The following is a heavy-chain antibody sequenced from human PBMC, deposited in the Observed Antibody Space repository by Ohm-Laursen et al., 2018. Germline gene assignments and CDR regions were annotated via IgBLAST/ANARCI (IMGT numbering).Heavy chain of an antibody. Sequence: SLRLSCAASGFTFSSQAMSWVRQAPGKGLEWVSTIRASGGSTYYADSVKGRFTISRDNSKNTLYLQMNSLRAEDTAVYYCARPLSSKERDGSYPYWGQGTLVTVSS. J-gene: IGHJ4*02. CDR2: IRASGGST. CDR1: GFTFSSQA. V-gene: IGHV3-23*01. D-gene: IGHD1-26*01. CDR3: ARPLSSKERDGSYPY.